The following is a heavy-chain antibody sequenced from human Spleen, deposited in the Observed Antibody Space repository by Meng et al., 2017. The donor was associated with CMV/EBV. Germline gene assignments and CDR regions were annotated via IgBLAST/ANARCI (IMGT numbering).Heavy chain of an antibody. CDR1: GYTFTGHY. Sequence: ASVKVSCKASGYTFTGHYMHWVRQAPGQGLEWMGWINPNSGGTNYAQKFQGRVTMTRDTSISTAYMELSRLRSDDTAVYYCARVGDCSSTSCLDYWGQGTLVTVSS. D-gene: IGHD2-2*01. CDR2: INPNSGGT. CDR3: ARVGDCSSTSCLDY. J-gene: IGHJ4*02. V-gene: IGHV1-2*02.